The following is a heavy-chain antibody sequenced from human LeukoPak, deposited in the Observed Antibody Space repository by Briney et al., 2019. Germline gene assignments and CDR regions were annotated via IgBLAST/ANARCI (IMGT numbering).Heavy chain of an antibody. Sequence: SQTLSLTCAISGDSVSSNSAAWNWIRQSPSRGIEWMGRTYYRSKWYNDYAVSVKSRITINPDTSKNQFSLQLNSVTPEDTAVYYCARGYCSSTSCYDYYYGMDVWGQGTTVTVSS. V-gene: IGHV6-1*01. J-gene: IGHJ6*02. CDR2: TYYRSKWYN. CDR1: GDSVSSNSAA. CDR3: ARGYCSSTSCYDYYYGMDV. D-gene: IGHD2-2*01.